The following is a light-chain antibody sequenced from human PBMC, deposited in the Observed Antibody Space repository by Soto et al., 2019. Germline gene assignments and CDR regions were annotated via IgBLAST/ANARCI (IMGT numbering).Light chain of an antibody. J-gene: IGKJ2*01. Sequence: DIQMTQSPSTLSASVGDRVTISCRASPSIDRWLAWYQQKPGKAPKLLIYRASSLESGVPSRFSGSGSGTEFTLTISSLQPDDFTTYYCQQYKTYTYTFAQGTKLEIK. CDR3: QQYKTYTYT. CDR1: PSIDRW. V-gene: IGKV1-5*03. CDR2: RAS.